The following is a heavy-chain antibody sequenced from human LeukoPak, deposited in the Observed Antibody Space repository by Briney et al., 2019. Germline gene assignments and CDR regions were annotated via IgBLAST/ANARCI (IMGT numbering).Heavy chain of an antibody. Sequence: GESLKISCKGSGYSFTSYWIGWVRQMPGKGLEWMGIIYPGDSDTRYSPSFQGQVTISADKSISTAYLQWSSLKASDTAVYYCARDPGIAADFYLNWFDPWGQGTLVTVSS. CDR1: GYSFTSYW. CDR2: IYPGDSDT. J-gene: IGHJ5*02. D-gene: IGHD6-13*01. CDR3: ARDPGIAADFYLNWFDP. V-gene: IGHV5-51*01.